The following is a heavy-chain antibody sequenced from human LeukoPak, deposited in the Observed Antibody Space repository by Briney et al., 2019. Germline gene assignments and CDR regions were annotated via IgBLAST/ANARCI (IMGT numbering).Heavy chain of an antibody. V-gene: IGHV3-30*02. CDR2: IWYDGSNK. D-gene: IGHD3-22*01. CDR1: GFTFSSYG. J-gene: IGHJ6*03. Sequence: GGSLRLSCAASGFTFSSYGMHWVRQAPGKGLEWVAFIWYDGSNKYYADSVKGRFTISRDNSKNTLHVQMNSLRAEDTAVYYCAKDHDSSGHYASYYYYMDVWGKGTTVTVSS. CDR3: AKDHDSSGHYASYYYYMDV.